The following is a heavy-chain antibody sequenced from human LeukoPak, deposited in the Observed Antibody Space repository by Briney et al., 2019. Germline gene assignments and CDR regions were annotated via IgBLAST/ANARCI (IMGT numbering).Heavy chain of an antibody. CDR3: ARDRWGVSGFDY. D-gene: IGHD3-16*01. CDR1: RGSFSSYY. V-gene: IGHV4-34*01. Sequence: SETLSLTCAAYRGSFSSYYWTWIRQPPGKGLEWIGEINHSGSTKYNPSLRSRVTISVDTSKNQFSLKLSSVAAADTAVYYCARDRWGVSGFDYWGQGTLVTVSS. J-gene: IGHJ4*02. CDR2: INHSGST.